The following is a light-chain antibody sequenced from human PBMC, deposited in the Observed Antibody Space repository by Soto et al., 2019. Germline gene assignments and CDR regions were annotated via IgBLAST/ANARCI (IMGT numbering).Light chain of an antibody. CDR3: QRYNSDLWT. CDR2: DAS. Sequence: DIQMSQSPSTLSASVGDRVTITCRASQSIRTWLAWFQQKPGKAPKLLISDASSLESGVPSRFSGRGSRTEFTLTISSLQPDDFATYYCQRYNSDLWTFGQGTKIEI. V-gene: IGKV1-5*01. J-gene: IGKJ1*01. CDR1: QSIRTW.